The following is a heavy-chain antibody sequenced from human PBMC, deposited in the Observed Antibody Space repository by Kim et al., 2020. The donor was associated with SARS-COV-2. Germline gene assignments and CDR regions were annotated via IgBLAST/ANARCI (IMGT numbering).Heavy chain of an antibody. Sequence: TYYTPPLKGRVTISVDTTKNQFSLKLSSVTAADTAVYYCAGSSWTSLDYWGQGTLVTVSS. CDR3: AGSSWTSLDY. V-gene: IGHV4-39*01. J-gene: IGHJ4*02. D-gene: IGHD6-13*01. CDR2: T.